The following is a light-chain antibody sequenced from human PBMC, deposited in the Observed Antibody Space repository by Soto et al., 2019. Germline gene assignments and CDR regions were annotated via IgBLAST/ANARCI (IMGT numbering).Light chain of an antibody. Sequence: QSVLTQPRSVSGSPGQSVTISCTGTSSDVGIYEYVSWYQQHPGKAPKLILYDVSKWPSGVPRRFSGSKSGNTASLTISGLQAGDEADYYCSSYAGSYTYVFGSGTKVTVL. CDR2: DVS. CDR3: SSYAGSYTYV. V-gene: IGLV2-11*01. J-gene: IGLJ1*01. CDR1: SSDVGIYEY.